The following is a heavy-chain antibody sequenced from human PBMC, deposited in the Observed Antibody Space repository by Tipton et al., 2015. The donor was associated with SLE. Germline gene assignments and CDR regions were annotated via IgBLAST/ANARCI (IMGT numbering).Heavy chain of an antibody. V-gene: IGHV4-59*08. Sequence: LRLSCTVSGGSIISYYWSWIRQPPGKGLEWIGYIHYSGVTYYYPSLKSRVTMSVDTSKNQFSLKLNSVTAADTAVYYCARHAEIPVMMYGMDVWGQGTTVSVSS. J-gene: IGHJ6*02. CDR2: IHYSGVT. CDR1: GGSIISYY. D-gene: IGHD2-21*01. CDR3: ARHAEIPVMMYGMDV.